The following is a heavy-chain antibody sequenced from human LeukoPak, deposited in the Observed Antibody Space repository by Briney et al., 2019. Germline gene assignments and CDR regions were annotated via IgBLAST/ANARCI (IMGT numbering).Heavy chain of an antibody. CDR2: IYWNGDFT. CDR3: TRLSGIVVAGAFDY. CDR1: GFTFDDHG. Sequence: GGSLRLSCAASGFTFDDHGMSWVRQVPRKGLEWVSSIYWNGDFTTYAESVKGRFTISRDNAKTSLYLQMNSLRVEDTAFYYCTRLSGIVVAGAFDYWGQGNLVTVSS. V-gene: IGHV3-20*04. D-gene: IGHD6-19*01. J-gene: IGHJ4*02.